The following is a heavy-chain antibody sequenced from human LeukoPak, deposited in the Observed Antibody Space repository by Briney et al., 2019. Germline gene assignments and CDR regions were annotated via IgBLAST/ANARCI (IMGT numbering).Heavy chain of an antibody. CDR2: IQYDGNRK. V-gene: IGHV3-30*02. D-gene: IGHD2-21*02. CDR1: GFTFSHYG. J-gene: IGHJ4*02. CDR3: EKKKTGSGDRFDY. Sequence: GGSLRLSCAASGFTFSHYGMHWVRQAPGKGLEWVAYIQYDGNRKNYADSVKGRFTISRDNPKSLLYVQMNMLTAEDTAVYFCEKKKTGSGDRFDYWGKGTLVTVSS.